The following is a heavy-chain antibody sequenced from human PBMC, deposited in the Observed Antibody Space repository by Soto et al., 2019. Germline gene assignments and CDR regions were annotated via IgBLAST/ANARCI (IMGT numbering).Heavy chain of an antibody. V-gene: IGHV6-1*01. D-gene: IGHD2-15*01. J-gene: IGHJ3*02. CDR3: ARDRPVAPDAFDI. CDR2: TYYRSKWYN. Sequence: SQTLSLTCAISGDSVSSHRSAWNCIRQSPSRGLEWLGRTYYRSKWYNDYAVSVKSRITINPDTSKNQFSLQLNSVTPEDTAVYYCARDRPVAPDAFDIWGQGTMVTVSS. CDR1: GDSVSSHRSA.